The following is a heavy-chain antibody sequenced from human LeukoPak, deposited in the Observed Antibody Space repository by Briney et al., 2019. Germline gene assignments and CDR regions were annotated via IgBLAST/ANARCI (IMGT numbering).Heavy chain of an antibody. J-gene: IGHJ4*02. Sequence: PSETLSLTCTVSGGSISSYYWSWIRQPPGKGLEWIGEINHSGSTNYNPSLKSRVTISVDTSKNQFSLKLSSVTAADTAVYHCARASSGWYSRLDYWGQGTLVTVSS. CDR1: GGSISSYY. CDR2: INHSGST. D-gene: IGHD6-19*01. V-gene: IGHV4-34*01. CDR3: ARASSGWYSRLDY.